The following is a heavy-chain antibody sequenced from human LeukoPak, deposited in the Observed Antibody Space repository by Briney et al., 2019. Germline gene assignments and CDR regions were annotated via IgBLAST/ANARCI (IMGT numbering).Heavy chain of an antibody. CDR1: GGSISSYY. J-gene: IGHJ5*02. CDR2: IYYSGST. Sequence: SETLSLTCTVSGGSISSYYWSWIRQPPGKGLEWIGYIYYSGSTNYNPSLKSRVTISVDTSKNQFSLKLSSVTAADTAVYYCARDLFGITLFNHWSDPWGQGTLVTVSS. D-gene: IGHD3-3*01. CDR3: ARDLFGITLFNHWSDP. V-gene: IGHV4-59*01.